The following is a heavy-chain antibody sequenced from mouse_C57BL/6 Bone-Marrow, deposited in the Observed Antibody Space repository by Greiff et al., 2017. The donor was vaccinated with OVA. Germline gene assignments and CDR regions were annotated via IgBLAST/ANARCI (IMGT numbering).Heavy chain of an antibody. CDR2: IYPRDGST. J-gene: IGHJ1*03. CDR3: ARGGTVVDWYFDV. V-gene: IGHV1-78*01. CDR1: GYTFTDHT. D-gene: IGHD1-1*01. Sequence: VQRVESDAELVKPGASVKISCKVSGYTFTDHTIHWMKQRPEQGLEWIGYIYPRDGSTKYNEKFKGKATLTADKSSSTAYMQLNSLTSEDSAVYFCARGGTVVDWYFDVWGTGTTVTVSS.